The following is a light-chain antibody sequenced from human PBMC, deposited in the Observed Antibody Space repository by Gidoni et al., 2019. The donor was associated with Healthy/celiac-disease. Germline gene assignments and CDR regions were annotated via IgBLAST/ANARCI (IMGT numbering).Light chain of an antibody. J-gene: IGKJ1*01. CDR3: QQSYSTPRT. V-gene: IGKV1-39*01. Sequence: DIQMTPSPSSLSASVGDRVTITCRASQRISSYLNWYQQKPGKAPKLLIYAASSLQSGVPSRFSGSGSGTDFTLTISSLQPEDFATYYCQQSYSTPRTFGQGTKVEIK. CDR2: AAS. CDR1: QRISSY.